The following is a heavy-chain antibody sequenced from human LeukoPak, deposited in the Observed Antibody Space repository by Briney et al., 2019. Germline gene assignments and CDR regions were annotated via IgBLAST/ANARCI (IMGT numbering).Heavy chain of an antibody. Sequence: PSQTLSLTCTVSNGSIRSGGYYWTWIRQHPGKGLEWIGHINYSGSTYYNPSLKSRLTISLDTSKNHFSLKLSSVTAADTAVYYCARTYYHDTSGYSPGHYFDYWGQGTLLTVSS. CDR1: NGSIRSGGYY. D-gene: IGHD3-22*01. J-gene: IGHJ4*02. CDR3: ARTYYHDTSGYSPGHYFDY. CDR2: INYSGST. V-gene: IGHV4-31*03.